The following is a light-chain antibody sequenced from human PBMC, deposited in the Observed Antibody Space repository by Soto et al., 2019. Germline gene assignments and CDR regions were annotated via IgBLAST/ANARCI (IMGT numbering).Light chain of an antibody. V-gene: IGKV2-24*01. CDR3: MQATQHPHT. CDR2: NSS. CDR1: QSLVHSDGTTY. J-gene: IGKJ2*01. Sequence: EIVMTQTPLSLPVTLGQPASISCRSSQSLVHSDGTTYLSCLQQGPGQPPRFLFYNSSHRFSGVPDRFSGSGAWTDFTLKIVRVEAEDVGIYYCMQATQHPHTFGQGTKLEIK.